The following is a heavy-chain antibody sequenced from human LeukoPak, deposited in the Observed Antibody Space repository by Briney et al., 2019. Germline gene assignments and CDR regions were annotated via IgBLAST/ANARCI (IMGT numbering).Heavy chain of an antibody. CDR1: GYTFSSYG. CDR3: ARDPRYRGYCSSTSCHWMDY. V-gene: IGHV1-18*04. CDR2: ISNYNVNT. D-gene: IGHD2-2*01. J-gene: IGHJ4*02. Sequence: ASVKVSCKASGYTFSSYGISWVRQAPGQGLEWMGWISNYNVNTNYAQKVQGRVTMTTDTSTSTAYMELRSLRSDDTALYYCARDPRYRGYCSSTSCHWMDYWGQGTLVTASS.